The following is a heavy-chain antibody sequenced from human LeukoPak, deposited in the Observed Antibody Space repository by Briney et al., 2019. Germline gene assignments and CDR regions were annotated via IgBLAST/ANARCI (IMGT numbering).Heavy chain of an antibody. CDR1: GFTFSSYG. D-gene: IGHD3-3*01. CDR2: ISYDGTNK. V-gene: IGHV3-30*18. CDR3: AKDLNYDFWSGLGN. Sequence: SGGSLRLSCAVSGFTFSSYGMHWVRQALGKGLEWMAVISYDGTNKYYADSVKGRFTISRDNSKNTLYLQMNSLRAEDTAVYYCAKDLNYDFWSGLGNWGQGTLVTVSS. J-gene: IGHJ4*02.